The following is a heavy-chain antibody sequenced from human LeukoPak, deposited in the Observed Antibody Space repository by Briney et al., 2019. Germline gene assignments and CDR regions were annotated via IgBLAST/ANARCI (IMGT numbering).Heavy chain of an antibody. CDR2: MNPNSGNT. Sequence: ASVKVYCKASGYTFTSYDINWVRQGTGPGLEWMGWMNPNSGNTGYAQKFQGRVTMTRNPSISTAYMELSSLRSEDTAVYYCARERGQYSSSSGWFDPWGQGTLVTVSS. D-gene: IGHD6-6*01. CDR3: ARERGQYSSSSGWFDP. CDR1: GYTFTSYD. J-gene: IGHJ5*02. V-gene: IGHV1-8*01.